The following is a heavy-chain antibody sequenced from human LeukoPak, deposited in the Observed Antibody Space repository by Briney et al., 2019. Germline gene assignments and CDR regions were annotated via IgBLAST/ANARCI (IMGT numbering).Heavy chain of an antibody. D-gene: IGHD3-10*01. V-gene: IGHV3-21*01. CDR2: ISSSSYI. J-gene: IGHJ4*02. CDR1: GFTFSSYS. Sequence: GGSLRLSCAASGFTFSSYSMNWVRQAPGKGLEWVSSISSSSYIYYADSVKGRFTISRDNAKNSLYLQTNSLRAEDTAVYYCARVSANYYGSGSKLDYWGQGTLVTVSS. CDR3: ARVSANYYGSGSKLDY.